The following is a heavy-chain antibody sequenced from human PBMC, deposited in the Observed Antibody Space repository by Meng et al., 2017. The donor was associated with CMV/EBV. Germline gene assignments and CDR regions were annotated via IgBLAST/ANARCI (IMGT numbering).Heavy chain of an antibody. CDR3: ARVDGRRGSGDWGSGNWFDP. CDR1: GFTFSSYW. CDR2: INSDGSST. D-gene: IGHD3-10*01. J-gene: IGHJ5*02. V-gene: IGHV3-74*01. Sequence: GESLKISCAASGFTFSSYWMHWVRQAPGKGLVWVSRINSDGSSTSYADSVKGRFTISRDNAKNTLYLQMNSLRAEDTAMYYCARVDGRRGSGDWGSGNWFDPWGQGTLVTVSS.